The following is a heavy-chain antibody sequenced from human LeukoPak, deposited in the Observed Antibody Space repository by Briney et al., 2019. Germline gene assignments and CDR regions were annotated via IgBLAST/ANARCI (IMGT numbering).Heavy chain of an antibody. CDR1: GFTFSSYW. CDR3: ARGRLLWFGESTYYMGV. D-gene: IGHD3-10*01. CDR2: INSDGSST. V-gene: IGHV3-74*01. Sequence: GGSLRLSCAASGFTFSSYWMHWVRQAPGKGLVWVSRINSDGSSTSYADSVKGRFTISRDNAKNTLYLQMNSLRAEDTAVYYCARGRLLWFGESTYYMGVWGKGTMVTVSS. J-gene: IGHJ6*03.